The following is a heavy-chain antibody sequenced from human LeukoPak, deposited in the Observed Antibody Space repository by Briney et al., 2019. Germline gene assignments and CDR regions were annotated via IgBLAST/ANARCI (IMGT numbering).Heavy chain of an antibody. V-gene: IGHV1-2*06. J-gene: IGHJ4*02. Sequence: ASVKVSCKASGYTFTGYYMHWVRQAPGQGLEWMGRINPNSGGTNYAQKFQGGVTMTRDTSISTAYMELSRLRSDDTAVYYCASWGLSYDSSGYPIDYWGQGTLVTVSS. CDR3: ASWGLSYDSSGYPIDY. D-gene: IGHD3-22*01. CDR1: GYTFTGYY. CDR2: INPNSGGT.